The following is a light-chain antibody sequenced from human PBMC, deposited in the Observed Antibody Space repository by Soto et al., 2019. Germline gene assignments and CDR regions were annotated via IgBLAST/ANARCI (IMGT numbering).Light chain of an antibody. CDR2: DAS. CDR3: QQYNSFTLT. Sequence: DIQMTQSPSTLSASVGDRVTITCRASQSISSWLAWYQQKPGKAPKLLIYDASSLESGVPSRFSGSGSGTEFTLTISSLQPDDFATYYCQQYNSFTLTFGGGTKVEIK. V-gene: IGKV1-5*01. J-gene: IGKJ4*01. CDR1: QSISSW.